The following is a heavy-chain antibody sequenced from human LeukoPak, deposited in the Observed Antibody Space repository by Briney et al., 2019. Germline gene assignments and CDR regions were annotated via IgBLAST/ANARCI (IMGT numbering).Heavy chain of an antibody. Sequence: ASVKVSCKASGYTFTSHYMHWVRQAPGQGLEWMGLINPSGSSTLYAQKFQGRVTMTRDMSTTTDYMELSSLRSEDTAVCYCARGGPTTGTSRISLLFDYWGQGTLVTVSS. J-gene: IGHJ4*02. CDR1: GYTFTSHY. D-gene: IGHD1-1*01. CDR2: INPSGSST. CDR3: ARGGPTTGTSRISLLFDY. V-gene: IGHV1-46*01.